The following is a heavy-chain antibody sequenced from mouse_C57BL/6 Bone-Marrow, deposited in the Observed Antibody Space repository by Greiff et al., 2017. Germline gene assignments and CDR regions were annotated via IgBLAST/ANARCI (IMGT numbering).Heavy chain of an antibody. V-gene: IGHV1-61*01. J-gene: IGHJ4*01. CDR1: GYTFTSYW. CDR2: IYPSDSET. D-gene: IGHD2-3*01. Sequence: QVQLQQPGAELVRPGSSVKLSCKASGYTFTSYWMDWVQQRPGQGLEWIGNIYPSDSETHYNQKFKDKATLSVDKSSSTAYMQLSSLTSEDSAVYYCARPIYDGYYYAMDYWGQGTSVTVSS. CDR3: ARPIYDGYYYAMDY.